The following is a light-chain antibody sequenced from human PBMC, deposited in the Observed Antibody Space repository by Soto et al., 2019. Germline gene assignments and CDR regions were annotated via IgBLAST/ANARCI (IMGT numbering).Light chain of an antibody. CDR2: GAS. CDR1: QGISRW. V-gene: IGKV1-12*01. CDR3: QQANSFPLT. J-gene: IGKJ5*01. Sequence: DIQMTQSPSFVSASVGDIVTITCRASQGISRWLAGYQQRPGKAPELLIYGASSLQSGVPSRFSGSGSGTDFTLTICSLQPEDFETYYCQQANSFPLTFGQGPRLEI.